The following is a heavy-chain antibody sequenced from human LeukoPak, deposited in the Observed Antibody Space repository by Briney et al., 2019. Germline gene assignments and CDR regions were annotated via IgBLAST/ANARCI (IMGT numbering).Heavy chain of an antibody. CDR2: ISGSGGST. Sequence: GGSLRLSCAASGFTFSSYAMSWVRQAPGKGLGWVSGISGSGGSTYYADSVKGRFTISRDNSKNTLYLQMNSLRAEDTAVYYCAKTGITQYSSGLGIDYWGQGTLVTVSS. J-gene: IGHJ4*02. V-gene: IGHV3-23*01. D-gene: IGHD6-19*01. CDR3: AKTGITQYSSGLGIDY. CDR1: GFTFSSYA.